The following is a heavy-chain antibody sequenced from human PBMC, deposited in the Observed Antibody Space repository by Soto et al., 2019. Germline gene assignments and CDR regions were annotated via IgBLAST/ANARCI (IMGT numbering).Heavy chain of an antibody. CDR3: ARRSGYFRGQRWFDP. J-gene: IGHJ5*02. V-gene: IGHV4-34*01. Sequence: SETLSLTCAVYGGSFSGYYWIWIRQPPGKGLEWIGEINHSGSTNYNPSLKSRVTISVDTSKNQFSLKLSSVTAADTAVYYCARRSGYFRGQRWFDPWGQGTLVTVSS. CDR1: GGSFSGYY. CDR2: INHSGST. D-gene: IGHD3-22*01.